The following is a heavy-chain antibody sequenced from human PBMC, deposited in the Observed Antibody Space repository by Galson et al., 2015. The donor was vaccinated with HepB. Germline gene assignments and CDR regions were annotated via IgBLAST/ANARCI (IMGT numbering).Heavy chain of an antibody. CDR1: GGSISSGGYS. J-gene: IGHJ6*02. Sequence: TLSLTCAVSGGSISSGGYSWSWIRRPPGKGLAWIGYAHHSGSTYYNPSLKSRVTISLDTSQNQFSLKLDSVNAADTAFYYCARTGGDFREGYGLDVWGQGTTVTVSS. D-gene: IGHD3-16*01. V-gene: IGHV4-30-4*07. CDR2: AHHSGST. CDR3: ARTGGDFREGYGLDV.